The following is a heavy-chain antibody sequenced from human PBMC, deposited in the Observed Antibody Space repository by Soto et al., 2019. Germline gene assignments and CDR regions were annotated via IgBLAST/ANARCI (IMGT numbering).Heavy chain of an antibody. CDR3: ARGRSKTPYSGSYAFDN. CDR1: GGSISSYY. J-gene: IGHJ4*02. Sequence: SETLSLTCTVSGGSISSYYWSWIRQPPGKGLEWIGYIYYSGSTIYNPSLKSRVTISIDTSKNQFSLKLSSVTAADTAVYYCARGRSKTPYSGSYAFDNWGQGTLVTVSS. D-gene: IGHD1-26*01. V-gene: IGHV4-59*01. CDR2: IYYSGST.